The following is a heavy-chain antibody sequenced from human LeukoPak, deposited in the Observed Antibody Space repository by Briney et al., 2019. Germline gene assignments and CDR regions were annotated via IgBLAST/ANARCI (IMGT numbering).Heavy chain of an antibody. V-gene: IGHV3-23*01. CDR3: AKVNNYSGYDLDAFDI. CDR1: GFTLSSYA. CDR2: ISGSGGST. Sequence: QPGGSLRLSCAASGFTLSSYAMSWVRQAPWKGLEWVSAISGSGGSTYYADSVKGRFTISRDNSKNTLYLQMNSLRAEDTAVYYCAKVNNYSGYDLDAFDIWGQGTMVTVSS. D-gene: IGHD5-12*01. J-gene: IGHJ3*02.